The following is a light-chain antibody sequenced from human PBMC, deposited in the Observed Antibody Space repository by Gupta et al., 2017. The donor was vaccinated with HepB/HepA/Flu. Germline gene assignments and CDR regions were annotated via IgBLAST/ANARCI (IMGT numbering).Light chain of an antibody. V-gene: IGLV1-44*01. CDR2: TNN. Sequence: QSVLLHPPSASGTPGQRVPLSCSGSRSNIGANNVDWYRLLPDAAPKLLIWTNNQRHSGVPERFSGSKSGSSASLAISGLQAGDEAHYYCAAWDDSLNGVIFGGGTKLTVL. CDR1: RSNIGANN. J-gene: IGLJ2*01. CDR3: AAWDDSLNGVI.